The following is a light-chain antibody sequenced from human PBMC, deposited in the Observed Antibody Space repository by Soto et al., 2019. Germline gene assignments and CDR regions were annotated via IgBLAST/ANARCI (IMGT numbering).Light chain of an antibody. CDR2: DAS. J-gene: IGKJ3*01. Sequence: EIVLTQSPATLSLSPGERATLSCRASQSVSSYLAWYQQKPGQAPRLLLYDASNSATGIPARCSGSGSGTDFTLTISSLEQEDFAVYYCQQRSNWPPRFTFGPGTKVDIK. CDR1: QSVSSY. CDR3: QQRSNWPPRFT. V-gene: IGKV3-11*01.